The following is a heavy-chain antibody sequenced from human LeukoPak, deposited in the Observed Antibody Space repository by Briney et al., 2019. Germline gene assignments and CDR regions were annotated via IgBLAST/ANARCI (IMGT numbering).Heavy chain of an antibody. CDR1: GFTFSGYS. Sequence: PGGSLRLSCAASGFTFSGYSMNWVRQAPGKGLEWVSGISHSGGSTYYAESVTGRFTISRDNSKNTLYLQMNSLRAEDTAVYYCAKGKGVTTLNVGPYFDYWGQGALVTVSS. D-gene: IGHD4-11*01. CDR3: AKGKGVTTLNVGPYFDY. J-gene: IGHJ4*02. V-gene: IGHV3-23*01. CDR2: ISHSGGST.